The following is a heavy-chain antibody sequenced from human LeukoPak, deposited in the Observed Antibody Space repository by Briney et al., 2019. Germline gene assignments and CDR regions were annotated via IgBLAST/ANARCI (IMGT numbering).Heavy chain of an antibody. CDR3: ARDQGDFYYDRALDY. J-gene: IGHJ4*02. CDR2: IIPILGIA. V-gene: IGHV1-69*04. Sequence: SVKVSCKASGGTFSSYAISWVRQAPGQGLEWMGRIIPILGIANYAQKFQGRVTITADKSTSTAYMELSSLRSEDTAVYYCARDQGDFYYDRALDYWGQGTLVTVSS. CDR1: GGTFSSYA. D-gene: IGHD3-22*01.